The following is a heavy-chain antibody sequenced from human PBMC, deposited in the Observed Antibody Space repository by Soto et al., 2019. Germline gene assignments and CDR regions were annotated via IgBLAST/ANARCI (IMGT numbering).Heavy chain of an antibody. CDR3: ARVIDFWSGYFDY. CDR2: IYHSGST. V-gene: IGHV4-30-2*01. CDR1: GGSIGSGGYS. Sequence: SETLSLTCAVSGGSIGSGGYSWSWIRQPPGKGLEWIGYIYHSGSTYYDPSLKSRVTISVDRSKNQFSLKLSSVTAADTAVYYCARVIDFWSGYFDYWGQGTLVTVSS. J-gene: IGHJ4*02. D-gene: IGHD3-3*01.